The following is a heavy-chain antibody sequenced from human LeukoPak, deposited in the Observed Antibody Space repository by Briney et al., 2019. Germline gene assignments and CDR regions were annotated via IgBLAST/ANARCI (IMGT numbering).Heavy chain of an antibody. D-gene: IGHD1-26*01. CDR3: ARPQGGSYSDYYYYMDV. Sequence: GGSLRLSCVASGFTFSSYSMNWVRLAPGKGLEWVSSTISTGSHTYYADSVKGRFTISRDNAKNSLYLQMNSLRAEDTAVYYCARPQGGSYSDYYYYMDVWGKGTTVTVSS. V-gene: IGHV3-21*06. J-gene: IGHJ6*03. CDR1: GFTFSSYS. CDR2: TISTGSHT.